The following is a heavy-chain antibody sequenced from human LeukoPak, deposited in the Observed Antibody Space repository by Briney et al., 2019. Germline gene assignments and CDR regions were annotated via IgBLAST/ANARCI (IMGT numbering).Heavy chain of an antibody. CDR1: GGSMSSYL. Sequence: SETLSLTCSVSGGSMSSYLWSWIRQPPGKGLEWIGYVSYSGTTNSNPSLKSRVTISVDTSRNQFSLKLASVTAADTAVYYCARGYSTGAKRFALYYYMYVWGKGTTVTVSS. J-gene: IGHJ6*03. V-gene: IGHV4-59*01. CDR3: ARGYSTGAKRFALYYYMYV. D-gene: IGHD6-19*01. CDR2: VSYSGTT.